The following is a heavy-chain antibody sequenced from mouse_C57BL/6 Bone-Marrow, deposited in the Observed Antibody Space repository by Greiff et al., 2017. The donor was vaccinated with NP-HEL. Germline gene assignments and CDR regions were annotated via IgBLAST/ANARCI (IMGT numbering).Heavy chain of an antibody. Sequence: EVQVVESGGGLVQPGGSMKLSCAASGFTFSDAWMDWVRQSPEKGLEWVAEIRNKANNHATYYAESVKGRFTISRDDSKSSVYLQMNSLRAEDTGIYYCTRVLYYGSSYRYFDVWGTGTTVTVSS. V-gene: IGHV6-6*01. CDR3: TRVLYYGSSYRYFDV. CDR2: IRNKANNHAT. J-gene: IGHJ1*03. D-gene: IGHD1-1*01. CDR1: GFTFSDAW.